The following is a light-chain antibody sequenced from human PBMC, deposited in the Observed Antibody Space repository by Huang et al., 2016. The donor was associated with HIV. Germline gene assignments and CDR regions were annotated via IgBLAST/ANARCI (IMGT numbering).Light chain of an antibody. CDR3: LQYYSVPQT. CDR2: WAT. Sequence: DIVMTQSPDSLAVSPGEGATINCKSSQTVLYSLNKKNYLAWFQQKPGRPPKLLIYWATTRESGVPDRFSGSGSGTDCTLTINNLQAEDVAVYFCLQYYSVPQTFGHGTKVEIK. V-gene: IGKV4-1*01. CDR1: QTVLYSLNKKNY. J-gene: IGKJ1*01.